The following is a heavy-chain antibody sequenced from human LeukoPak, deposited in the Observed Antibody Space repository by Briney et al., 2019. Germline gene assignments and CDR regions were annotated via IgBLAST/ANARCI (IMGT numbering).Heavy chain of an antibody. CDR2: IWYDGTNK. CDR1: GFTFSTYG. J-gene: IGHJ6*03. CDR3: AKAGENSGYDNYYYMDV. V-gene: IGHV3-33*06. D-gene: IGHD5-12*01. Sequence: GGSLRLSCAASGFTFSTYGMEWVRQAPGKGLEWVALIWYDGTNKYYIDSVKGRFTISRDNSKNTLYLQMNSLRAKDTAVYYCAKAGENSGYDNYYYMDVWGKGTTVTVSS.